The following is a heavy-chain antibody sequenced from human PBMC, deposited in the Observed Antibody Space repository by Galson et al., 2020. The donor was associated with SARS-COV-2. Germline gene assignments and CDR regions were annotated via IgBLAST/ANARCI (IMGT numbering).Heavy chain of an antibody. V-gene: IGHV3-23*01. J-gene: IGHJ3*01. CDR2: INPGGGPT. D-gene: IGHD3-16*01. CDR3: AKSSSDLYDAVDF. Sequence: GGSLRLSCAASRFTFNNYAMNWVRQAPGKGLEWVSVINPGGGPTHYADSVKGRFTTSRDDSKNTLYLQMNTLRAEDTALYYCAKSSSDLYDAVDFWGQGTMVTVSS. CDR1: RFTFNNYA.